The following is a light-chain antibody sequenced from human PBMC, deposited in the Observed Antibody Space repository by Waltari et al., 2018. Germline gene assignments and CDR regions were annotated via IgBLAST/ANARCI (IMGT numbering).Light chain of an antibody. CDR1: QSVSST. Sequence: EIVMTQSPATLSVSPGERATLSCRASQSVSSTLACYQQKPGQPPRLLIYGASTRATATPARFSGSGSGTEFTLAISSLQSEDFAVYYCQQYYEWPLTFGGGTKVEIK. V-gene: IGKV3D-15*01. CDR3: QQYYEWPLT. CDR2: GAS. J-gene: IGKJ4*01.